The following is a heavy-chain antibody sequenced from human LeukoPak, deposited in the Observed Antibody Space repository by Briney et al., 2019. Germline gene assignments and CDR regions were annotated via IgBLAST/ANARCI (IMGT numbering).Heavy chain of an antibody. J-gene: IGHJ4*02. D-gene: IGHD5-24*01. V-gene: IGHV3-48*01. Sequence: GGSLRLSCAASGFTFSDYSMNWVRQAPGKGLEWISYIGIDSGNTNYADSVKGRFTICGDKAKNSLYLQMNSLRVEDTAVYYCARDYKYAFDNWGQGTLVTVSS. CDR1: GFTFSDYS. CDR2: IGIDSGNT. CDR3: ARDYKYAFDN.